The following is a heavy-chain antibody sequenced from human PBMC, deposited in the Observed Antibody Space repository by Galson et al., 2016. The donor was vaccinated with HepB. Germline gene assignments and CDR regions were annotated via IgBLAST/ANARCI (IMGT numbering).Heavy chain of an antibody. V-gene: IGHV1-3*01. Sequence: SCKASGYTFSSYAIYWVRQAPGQRLEWMGWINAGTGQTRYSQNFQGRVTITRDTSARTAYMELSSLRSEDTAVFYCARARFLEGYLDYWGQGTLVTVSS. CDR3: ARARFLEGYLDY. D-gene: IGHD3-3*01. CDR1: GYTFSSYA. J-gene: IGHJ4*02. CDR2: INAGTGQT.